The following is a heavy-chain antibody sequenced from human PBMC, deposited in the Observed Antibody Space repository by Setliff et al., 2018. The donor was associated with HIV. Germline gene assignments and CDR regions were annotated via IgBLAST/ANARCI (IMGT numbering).Heavy chain of an antibody. D-gene: IGHD6-13*01. CDR3: ATRPADSKWYGVFDY. CDR1: GGSISSYY. J-gene: IGHJ4*02. CDR2: IYTSGST. V-gene: IGHV4-4*09. Sequence: PSETLSLTCTVSGGSISSYYWSWIRQPPGKGLEWIGYIYTSGSTNYNPSLKSRVTISVDTSKNQFSLKLSSVTAADTAAYYCATRPADSKWYGVFDYWGQGTLVTVSS.